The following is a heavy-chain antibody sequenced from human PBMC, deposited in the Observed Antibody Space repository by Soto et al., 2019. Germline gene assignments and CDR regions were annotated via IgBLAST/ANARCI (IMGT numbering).Heavy chain of an antibody. D-gene: IGHD3-16*01. Sequence: GESLKISCKGSGYSFTSYWIGWVRQMPGKGLEWMGIIYPGDSDTRYSPSFQGQVTISADKSISTAYLQWSSLKASDTAMYYCARHGGLRRILPTYYYYYGMDVWGQGTTVTVSS. CDR3: ARHGGLRRILPTYYYYYGMDV. J-gene: IGHJ6*02. CDR1: GYSFTSYW. V-gene: IGHV5-51*01. CDR2: IYPGDSDT.